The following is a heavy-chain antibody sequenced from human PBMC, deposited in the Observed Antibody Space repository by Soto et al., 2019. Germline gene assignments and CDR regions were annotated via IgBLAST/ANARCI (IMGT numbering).Heavy chain of an antibody. V-gene: IGHV4-34*01. CDR2: INHSGST. CDR3: ASRSYYDFWSGYPSRNYFDY. J-gene: IGHJ4*02. D-gene: IGHD3-3*01. Sequence: SETLSLTCAVYGGSFSGYYWSWIRQPPGKGLEWIGEINHSGSTNYNPSLKSRVTISVDTSKNQFSLKLSSVTAADTAVYYCASRSYYDFWSGYPSRNYFDYWGQGTLVTVSS. CDR1: GGSFSGYY.